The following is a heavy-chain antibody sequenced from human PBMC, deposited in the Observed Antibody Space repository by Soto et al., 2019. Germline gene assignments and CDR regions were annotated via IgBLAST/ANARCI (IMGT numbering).Heavy chain of an antibody. J-gene: IGHJ4*02. Sequence: GGSLRLSCAASGFTFSSYAMSWVRQAPGKGLEWVSAISGSGGSTYYADSVKGRFTISRDNSKNTLYLQMNSLRAEDTAVYYCANRSYDFWSGLSDYWGQGTLVTVSS. CDR3: ANRSYDFWSGLSDY. CDR2: ISGSGGST. V-gene: IGHV3-23*01. D-gene: IGHD3-3*01. CDR1: GFTFSSYA.